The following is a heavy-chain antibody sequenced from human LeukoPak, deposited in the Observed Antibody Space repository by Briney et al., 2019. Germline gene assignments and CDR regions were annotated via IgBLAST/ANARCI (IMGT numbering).Heavy chain of an antibody. J-gene: IGHJ4*02. CDR2: IYHSGST. CDR1: GYSISSGYF. V-gene: IGHV4-38-2*02. CDR3: ARGVVGSNNFYFRYYFDY. D-gene: IGHD2/OR15-2a*01. Sequence: SETLSLTCTVSGYSISSGYFWGWIRQPPGTGLEWIGTIYHSGSTYYNPSLKGRVTISVDTSKNQFSLELTSVTAADTAMYYCARGVVGSNNFYFRYYFDYWGQGTLVTVSS.